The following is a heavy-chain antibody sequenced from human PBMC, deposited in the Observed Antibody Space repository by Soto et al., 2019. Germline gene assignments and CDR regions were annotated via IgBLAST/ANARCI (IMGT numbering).Heavy chain of an antibody. V-gene: IGHV1-2*02. CDR1: GYTFTDYY. CDR3: ARGPYRNWFGP. J-gene: IGHJ5*02. CDR2: ISPNSGGA. D-gene: IGHD1-26*01. Sequence: QVQLVQSGAEVKKPGASVKVSCKASGYTFTDYYIHWMRQAPGQGLEWMGWISPNSGGASYARKFQGRVTMTRDTSISTAYMELRRLRSDDTAVYFCARGPYRNWFGPWGQGTLVTVSS.